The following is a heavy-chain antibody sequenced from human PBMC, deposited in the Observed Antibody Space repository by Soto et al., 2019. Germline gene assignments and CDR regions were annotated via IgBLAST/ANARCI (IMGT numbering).Heavy chain of an antibody. D-gene: IGHD3-10*01. CDR1: GYTFTSYA. Sequence: QVQLVQSGAEVKKPGASVKVSCKASGYTFTSYAMHWVRQAPGQRLEWMGWINAGNGNTKYSQKFQGRVTITRDTSASTAYMELSSLRSEDTAVYYCARDRITMVRGVQYYFDYLGQGTLVTVSS. V-gene: IGHV1-3*01. J-gene: IGHJ4*02. CDR2: INAGNGNT. CDR3: ARDRITMVRGVQYYFDY.